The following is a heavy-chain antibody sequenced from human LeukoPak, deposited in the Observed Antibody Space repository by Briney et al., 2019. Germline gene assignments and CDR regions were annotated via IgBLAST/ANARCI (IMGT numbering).Heavy chain of an antibody. D-gene: IGHD2/OR15-2a*01. CDR1: GFTFSSYG. J-gene: IGHJ2*01. V-gene: IGHV3-33*01. Sequence: GRSLRLSCAASGFTFSSYGMHWVRQAPGKGLEWVAVVWYDGSNKYYPDSVQGRFTISRDNSKNTLYLQVNSLRAEDTAVYYCARDRSMSGWYIDLWGRGTLVTVSS. CDR2: VWYDGSNK. CDR3: ARDRSMSGWYIDL.